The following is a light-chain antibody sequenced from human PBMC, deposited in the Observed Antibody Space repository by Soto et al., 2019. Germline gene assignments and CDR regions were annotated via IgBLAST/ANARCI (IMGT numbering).Light chain of an antibody. CDR3: QQYNNWPPLT. CDR2: GAS. Sequence: EIVMTQSLATLSVSPGERATLSCRASQSVSSNLAWYQQKPGQAPRLLIYGASTRATGIPARFSGSGSGTEFTLTISSLQSEDFAVYYCQQYNNWPPLTFGGGTKAEIK. CDR1: QSVSSN. J-gene: IGKJ4*01. V-gene: IGKV3-15*01.